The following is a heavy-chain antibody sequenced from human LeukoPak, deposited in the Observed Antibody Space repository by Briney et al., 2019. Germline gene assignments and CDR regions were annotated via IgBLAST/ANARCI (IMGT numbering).Heavy chain of an antibody. CDR3: ARVGDLLGGKWPAGYYGMDV. D-gene: IGHD2-15*01. CDR1: GYTFASYG. Sequence: GASVKVSCKASGYTFASYGISWVRQAPGQGLEWMGWVSAYNGNTNYAQMLQGRVTMTTDTSISTAYMELSSLRSEDTAVYYCARVGDLLGGKWPAGYYGMDVWGQGTTVTVSS. J-gene: IGHJ6*02. CDR2: VSAYNGNT. V-gene: IGHV1-18*01.